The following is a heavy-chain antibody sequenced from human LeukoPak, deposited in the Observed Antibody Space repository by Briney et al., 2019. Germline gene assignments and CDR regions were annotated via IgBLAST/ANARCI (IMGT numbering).Heavy chain of an antibody. CDR1: GFTFSSYW. D-gene: IGHD3-3*01. Sequence: GGSLRLSCAASGFTFSSYWMHWVRQAPGKGLVWVSRINSDGSSTSYADSVKGRFTIYRDTAKNTLYLQMNSLRAEDTAVYYCAREQYDFWSVAYYYYYYMDVWGKGTTVTVSS. CDR2: INSDGSST. CDR3: AREQYDFWSVAYYYYYYMDV. J-gene: IGHJ6*03. V-gene: IGHV3-74*01.